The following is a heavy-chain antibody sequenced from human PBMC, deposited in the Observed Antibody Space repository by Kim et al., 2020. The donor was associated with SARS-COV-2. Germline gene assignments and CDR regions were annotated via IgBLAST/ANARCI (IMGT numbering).Heavy chain of an antibody. D-gene: IGHD3-9*01. Sequence: SETLSLTCTVSGGSIIRGNYYWSWIRQPAGKEMEWIGHIYTSGSTNYNPSLESRVAISRDTSKNQFSLSLSSVTAADTAVYYCATGGGMTGYYYYAMDVWGQGTTVTVSS. V-gene: IGHV4-61*09. J-gene: IGHJ6*02. CDR1: GGSIIRGNYY. CDR2: IYTSGST. CDR3: ATGGGMTGYYYYAMDV.